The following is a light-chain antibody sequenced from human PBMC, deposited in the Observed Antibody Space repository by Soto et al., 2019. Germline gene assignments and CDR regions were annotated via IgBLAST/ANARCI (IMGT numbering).Light chain of an antibody. CDR1: QSVNNN. V-gene: IGKV3-15*01. Sequence: EIVMTQSPATRSVSPGERDTLSCRASQSVNNNLAWYQQKPGQAHRLLIYGESARATGIPARFSGSVSGTEFTLTISSMQSEDFAVYYCQQYNTWPLTFGGGTKVEIK. CDR2: GES. J-gene: IGKJ4*01. CDR3: QQYNTWPLT.